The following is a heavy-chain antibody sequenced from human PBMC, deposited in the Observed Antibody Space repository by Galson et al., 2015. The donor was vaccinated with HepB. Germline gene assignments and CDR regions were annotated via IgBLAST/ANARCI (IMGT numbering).Heavy chain of an antibody. CDR2: IKGDGFYK. CDR1: GFTFSSYG. Sequence: SLRLSCAASGFTFSSYGMHWVRQAPGKGLEWVAFIKGDGFYKNYAESEKGRFTVSRDNSKNTLYLQMNSLRDEDTAVYYCAKDYSSGWNIDYWGQGTLVTVSS. J-gene: IGHJ4*02. V-gene: IGHV3-30*02. CDR3: AKDYSSGWNIDY. D-gene: IGHD6-19*01.